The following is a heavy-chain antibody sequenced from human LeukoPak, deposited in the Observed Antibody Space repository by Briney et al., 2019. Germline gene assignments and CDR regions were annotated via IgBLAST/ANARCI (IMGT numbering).Heavy chain of an antibody. V-gene: IGHV1-2*04. J-gene: IGHJ4*02. CDR1: GYTFTGYY. D-gene: IGHD3-22*01. CDR3: ARAVEGGQDPNHDYYDSSGYYYD. Sequence: ASVKVSCKASGYTFTGYYMHWVRQAPGQGLEWMGWINPNSGGTNYAQKFQGWVTMTRDTSISTAYMELSRLRSDDTAVYYCARAVEGGQDPNHDYYDSSGYYYDWGQGTLVTVSS. CDR2: INPNSGGT.